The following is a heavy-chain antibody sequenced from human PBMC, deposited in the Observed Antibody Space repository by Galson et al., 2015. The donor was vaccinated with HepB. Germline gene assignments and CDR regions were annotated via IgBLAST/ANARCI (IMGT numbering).Heavy chain of an antibody. D-gene: IGHD4-11*01. J-gene: IGHJ6*02. CDR1: GFTFSDYY. CDR2: ISSSSSYT. V-gene: IGHV3-11*06. CDR3: ARADSNYGDYYYYGMDV. Sequence: SMRISCAAYGFTFSDYYMSWIRQAPGKGLEWVSYISSSSSYTNYADSVKGRFTISRDNAKNSLYLQMNSLRAEDTAVYYCARADSNYGDYYYYGMDVWGQGTTVTVSS.